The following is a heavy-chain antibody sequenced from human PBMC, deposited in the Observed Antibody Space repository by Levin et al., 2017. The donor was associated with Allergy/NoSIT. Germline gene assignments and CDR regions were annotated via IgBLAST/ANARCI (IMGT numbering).Heavy chain of an antibody. CDR3: ARGATGGDAFDI. CDR2: IYYSGST. J-gene: IGHJ3*02. V-gene: IGHV4-59*08. CDR1: GGSISSYY. Sequence: SETLSLTCTVSGGSISSYYWSWIRQPPGKGLEWIGYIYYSGSTNYNPSLKSRVTISVDTSKNQFSLKLSSVTAADTAVYYCARGATGGDAFDIWGQGTMVTVSS. D-gene: IGHD1-26*01.